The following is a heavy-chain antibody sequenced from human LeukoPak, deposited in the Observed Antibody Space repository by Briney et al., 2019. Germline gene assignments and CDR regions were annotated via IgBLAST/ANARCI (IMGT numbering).Heavy chain of an antibody. CDR1: GGSISSGDYY. J-gene: IGHJ4*02. D-gene: IGHD3-10*01. CDR3: ARESYYYGSGSYYNSQYYFDY. CDR2: IYYSGST. Sequence: PSETLSLTCTVSGGSISSGDYYWSWIRQPPGKGLEWIGYIYYSGSTYYNPSLKSRVTISVDTSKNQFSLKLGSATAADTAVYYCARESYYYGSGSYYNSQYYFDYWGQGTLVTVSS. V-gene: IGHV4-30-4*01.